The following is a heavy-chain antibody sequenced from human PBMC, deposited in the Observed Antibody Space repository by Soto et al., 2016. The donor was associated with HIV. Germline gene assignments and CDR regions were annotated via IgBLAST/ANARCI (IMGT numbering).Heavy chain of an antibody. CDR2: IDYTGST. CDR3: ARPTGDPEVLVVSFDCR. J-gene: IGHJ3*01. Sequence: QVRLQESGPGLVKPSETLSLTCTVSGGPISNYHWSWIRQTPEKGLEWIGYIDYTGSTNYNPSVKSRVTMSLDMSKXLFSLKLNSVTAADTAVYYCARPTGDPEVLVVSFDCRGDQGT. V-gene: IGHV4-59*01. CDR1: GGPISNYH. D-gene: IGHD2-21*02.